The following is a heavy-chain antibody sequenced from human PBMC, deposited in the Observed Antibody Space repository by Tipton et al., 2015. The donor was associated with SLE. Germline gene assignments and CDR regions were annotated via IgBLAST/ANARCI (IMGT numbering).Heavy chain of an antibody. CDR1: GFSFSSYY. D-gene: IGHD3/OR15-3a*01. Sequence: SLRLSCAASGFSFSSYYMNWVRQVPGKGLAWVSRIETDGRSTAYADSVKGRLTVSRDNAQDTLFLQMNSLRAEDSGVYYCARAFRLGLDSFDIWGQETTVTV. J-gene: IGHJ3*02. V-gene: IGHV3-74*01. CDR2: IETDGRST. CDR3: ARAFRLGLDSFDI.